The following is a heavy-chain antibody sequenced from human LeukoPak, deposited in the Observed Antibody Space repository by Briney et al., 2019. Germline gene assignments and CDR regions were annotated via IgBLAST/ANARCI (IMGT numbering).Heavy chain of an antibody. Sequence: PGGSLRLSCAASGFTFSSYGMHWVRQAPGKGLEWVAFIRYDGSNKYYADSVKGRFTISRDNSKNTLYLQMNSLRAEDTAVYYCARGTYYYDSSGYAFDIWGQGTMVTVSS. CDR2: IRYDGSNK. D-gene: IGHD3-22*01. V-gene: IGHV3-30*02. J-gene: IGHJ3*02. CDR1: GFTFSSYG. CDR3: ARGTYYYDSSGYAFDI.